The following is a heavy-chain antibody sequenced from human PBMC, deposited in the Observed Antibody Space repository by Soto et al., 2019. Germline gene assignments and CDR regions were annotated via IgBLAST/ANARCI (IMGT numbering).Heavy chain of an antibody. D-gene: IGHD2-15*01. J-gene: IGHJ4*02. V-gene: IGHV1-18*01. CDR1: GYTFTSYG. Sequence: QVQLVQSGAEVKKPGASVKVSCKASGYTFTSYGISWVRQAPGQGLEWMGWISAYNGNTNYAQKLQGRVTMTTDTSTSTAYMERRSLRSDDTAVYYWARDHFSDIVGVVAAIPTYWGQGTLVTVSS. CDR3: ARDHFSDIVGVVAAIPTY. CDR2: ISAYNGNT.